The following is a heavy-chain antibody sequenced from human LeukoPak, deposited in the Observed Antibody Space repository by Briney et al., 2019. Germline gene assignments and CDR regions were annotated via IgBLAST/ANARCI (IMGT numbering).Heavy chain of an antibody. V-gene: IGHV3-53*01. CDR2: IYSGGDT. CDR1: GFTVSRNY. D-gene: IGHD2-2*01. Sequence: GGSLRLSCAASGFTVSRNYMSWVRQAPGKGLEWVSVIYSGGDTYYADSVKGRFTTSRDISENTLFLQMDTLRAEDTAFYYCARSPPASPFDYWGQGTLVTVSS. CDR3: ARSPPASPFDY. J-gene: IGHJ4*02.